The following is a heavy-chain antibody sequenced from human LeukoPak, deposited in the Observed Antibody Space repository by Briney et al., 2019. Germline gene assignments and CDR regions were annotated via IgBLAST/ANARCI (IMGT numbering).Heavy chain of an antibody. CDR1: GGSISSSSYY. CDR3: ARDSRAARPDY. V-gene: IGHV4-39*02. Sequence: SETLSLTCTVSGGSISSSSYYWGWIRQPPGKGLEWIGSIYYSGSTYYNPSLKSRVTISVDTSKNQFSLKLSSVTAADTAVYYCARDSRAARPDYRGQGTLVTVSS. D-gene: IGHD6-6*01. J-gene: IGHJ4*02. CDR2: IYYSGST.